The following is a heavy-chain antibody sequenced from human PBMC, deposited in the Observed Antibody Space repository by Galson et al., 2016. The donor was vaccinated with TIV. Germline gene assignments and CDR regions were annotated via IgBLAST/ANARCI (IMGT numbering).Heavy chain of an antibody. J-gene: IGHJ6*02. Sequence: RQAPGKGLEWVAVLSYDERNKKYADSVKGRFTISRDNSKNTLYLQMHSLRPDDTAVYYCAKQWLKDYYGMDAWGPGTTVTVSS. D-gene: IGHD6-19*01. CDR2: LSYDERNK. CDR3: AKQWLKDYYGMDA. V-gene: IGHV3-33*05.